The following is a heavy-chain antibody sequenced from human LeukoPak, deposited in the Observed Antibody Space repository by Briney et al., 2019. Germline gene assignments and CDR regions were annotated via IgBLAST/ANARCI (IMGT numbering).Heavy chain of an antibody. J-gene: IGHJ4*02. V-gene: IGHV1-18*01. CDR1: GYTFTRYG. Sequence: ASVKVSCKASGYTFTRYGISWVRQAPGQGLEWMGWIGRNNGNTKFAQKFQGRVTMTTDTSATTAYMELRSLRSDDTAVYFCARDRGDYYFDYWGQGTLVSVSS. CDR2: IGRNNGNT. D-gene: IGHD6-25*01. CDR3: ARDRGDYYFDY.